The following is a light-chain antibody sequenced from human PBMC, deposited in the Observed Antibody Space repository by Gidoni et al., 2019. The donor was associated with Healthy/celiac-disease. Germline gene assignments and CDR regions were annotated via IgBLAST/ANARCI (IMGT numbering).Light chain of an antibody. V-gene: IGKV1-9*01. CDR2: AAS. J-gene: IGKJ1*01. CDR1: QGISSY. CDR3: QQLNSYPRT. Sequence: DIQLTQSPSFLSASVGDRVTNTCRASQGISSYLAWYQQKPGKAPKRLIYAASTLQSGVPSRFSGSGSGTEFTLTIISLQPEDFATYYCQQLNSYPRTFGQGTKVEIK.